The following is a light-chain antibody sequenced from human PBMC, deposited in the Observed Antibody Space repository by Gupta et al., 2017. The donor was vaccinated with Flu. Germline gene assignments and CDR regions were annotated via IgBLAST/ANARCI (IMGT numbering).Light chain of an antibody. J-gene: IGKJ3*01. V-gene: IGKV1-27*01. CDR2: AAS. CDR3: QNENNAPIT. Sequence: QQKPGKGPKLLIYAASTLQSGVPSRFIGSGSGTDFTLTISSLQPEDVATYYCQNENNAPITFVHATNVPIK.